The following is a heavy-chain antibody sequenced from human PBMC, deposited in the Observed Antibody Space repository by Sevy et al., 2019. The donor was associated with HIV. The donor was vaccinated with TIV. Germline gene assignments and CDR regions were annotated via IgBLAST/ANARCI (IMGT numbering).Heavy chain of an antibody. V-gene: IGHV4-61*01. J-gene: IGHJ4*02. CDR2: IYYSGST. D-gene: IGHD3-10*01. Sequence: LSLTCTVSGGSVSSGSYYWSWIRQPPGKGLEWIGYIYYSGSTNYNPSLKSRVTISVDTSKNQFSLKLSSVTAADTAVYYCARGSNYYGSGSYGTGGGVDYWGQGTLVTVSS. CDR3: ARGSNYYGSGSYGTGGGVDY. CDR1: GGSVSSGSYY.